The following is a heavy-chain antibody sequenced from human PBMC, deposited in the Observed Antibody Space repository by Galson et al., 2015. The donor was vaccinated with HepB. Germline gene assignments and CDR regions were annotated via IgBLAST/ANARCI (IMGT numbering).Heavy chain of an antibody. D-gene: IGHD3-22*01. V-gene: IGHV3-53*04. Sequence: SLRLSCAASGFTVSSNYMSWVRQAPGKGLEWVSIIYSGTSTYYADSVRGRFTISRQNFQNTLYLQMNSLRAEDTAVYYCARGPRYYYDSSGPGYFDYWGQGTLVTVSS. J-gene: IGHJ4*02. CDR3: ARGPRYYYDSSGPGYFDY. CDR2: IYSGTST. CDR1: GFTVSSNY.